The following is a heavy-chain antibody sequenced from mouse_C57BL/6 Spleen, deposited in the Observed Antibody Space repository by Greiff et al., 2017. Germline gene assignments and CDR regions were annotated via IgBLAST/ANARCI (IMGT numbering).Heavy chain of an antibody. J-gene: IGHJ4*01. CDR2: INPNNGGT. D-gene: IGHD1-2*01. V-gene: IGHV1-18*01. CDR1: GYTFTDYN. Sequence: EVQLQQSGPELVKPGASVKIPSKASGYTFTDYNMDWVKQSHGKSLEWIGDINPNNGGTNYNQKFKGKATLTVDKSSSTAYMKLRSLTSEDTAVYYCARKGRRYAMDYWGQGTSVTVSS. CDR3: ARKGRRYAMDY.